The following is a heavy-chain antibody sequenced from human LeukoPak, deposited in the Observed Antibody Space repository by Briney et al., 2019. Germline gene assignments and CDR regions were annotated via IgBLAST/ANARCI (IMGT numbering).Heavy chain of an antibody. V-gene: IGHV4-4*07. CDR1: GGSINNYY. Sequence: WETLSLTCTVSGGSINNYYWNWIRQSAGRGLELIGRVHNSGSTNYNPSLKSRVTMSVDTSKSQFSLKLSSVTAADTAVYYCARSGTYKGYFDYWGQGTLVTVSS. J-gene: IGHJ4*02. D-gene: IGHD2-2*01. CDR2: VHNSGST. CDR3: ARSGTYKGYFDY.